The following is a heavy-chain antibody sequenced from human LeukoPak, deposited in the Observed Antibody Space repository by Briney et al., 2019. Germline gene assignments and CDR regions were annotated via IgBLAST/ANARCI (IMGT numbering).Heavy chain of an antibody. CDR1: GVSIISSSYD. Sequence: PSETLSLTCTVSGVSIISSSYDWGWIRQPPGKGLEWIGSINYSGSTDYNPSLKSRVTISVDTSKNQFSLKLSSVTAADTAVYYCARHGWLHPFDPWGQGTLVTVSS. CDR3: ARHGWLHPFDP. D-gene: IGHD5-12*01. V-gene: IGHV4-39*01. J-gene: IGHJ5*02. CDR2: INYSGST.